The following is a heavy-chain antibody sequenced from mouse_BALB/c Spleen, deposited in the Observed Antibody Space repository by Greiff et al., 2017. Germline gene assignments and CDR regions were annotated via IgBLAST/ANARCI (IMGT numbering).Heavy chain of an antibody. CDR1: GYSITSGYY. J-gene: IGHJ3*01. D-gene: IGHD2-1*01. CDR3: AREGNRAWFAY. CDR2: ISYDGSN. Sequence: EVQLQESGPGLVKPSQSLSLTCSVTGYSITSGYYWNCIRQFPGNKLEWMGYISYDGSNNYNPSLKNRISINRDTSKNQFFLKLNSVTTEDTATYYCAREGNRAWFAYWGQGTLVTVSA. V-gene: IGHV3-6*02.